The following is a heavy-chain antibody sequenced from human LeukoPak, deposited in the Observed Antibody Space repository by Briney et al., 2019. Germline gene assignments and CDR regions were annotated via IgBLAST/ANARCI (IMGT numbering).Heavy chain of an antibody. V-gene: IGHV1-69*05. J-gene: IGHJ5*02. CDR1: GGTFSSYA. CDR2: IIPIFGTV. D-gene: IGHD4-11*01. Sequence: ASVKVSCKASGGTFSSYAISWVRQAPGQGLEWMGGIIPIFGTVNYAQKFQGRVTITTDESTSTAYMELSSLRSEDTAVYYCARGNTVTTSWFDPWGQGTLVTVSS. CDR3: ARGNTVTTSWFDP.